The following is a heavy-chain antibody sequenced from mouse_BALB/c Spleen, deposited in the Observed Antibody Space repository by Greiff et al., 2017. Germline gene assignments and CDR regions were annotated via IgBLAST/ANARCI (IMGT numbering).Heavy chain of an antibody. J-gene: IGHJ3*01. CDR3: ARNSGDYYGGSPAWFAY. CDR2: IRNKANGYTT. CDR1: GFTFTDYY. V-gene: IGHV7-3*02. Sequence: EVKLVESGGGLVQPGGSLRLSCATSGFTFTDYYMSWVRQPPGKALEWLGFIRNKANGYTTEYSASVKGRFTISRDNSQSILYLHMNTLRAEDSATYYCARNSGDYYGGSPAWFAYWGQGTLVTVSA. D-gene: IGHD1-1*01.